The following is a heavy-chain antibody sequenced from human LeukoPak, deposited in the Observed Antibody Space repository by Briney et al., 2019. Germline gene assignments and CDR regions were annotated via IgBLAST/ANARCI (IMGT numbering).Heavy chain of an antibody. V-gene: IGHV4-4*09. J-gene: IGHJ4*02. D-gene: IGHD2-2*01. CDR3: ARLGLDCSSTSCYFVGFDY. CDR1: GGSISSYY. CDR2: IYTSGST. Sequence: PSQTLSLTCTVSGGSISSYYWSWLRQPPGKGLEGLGYIYTSGSTNYNPSLKSRVTISVDTSKNQFSLKLSSVTAADTAVYYCARLGLDCSSTSCYFVGFDYWGQGTLVPSPQ.